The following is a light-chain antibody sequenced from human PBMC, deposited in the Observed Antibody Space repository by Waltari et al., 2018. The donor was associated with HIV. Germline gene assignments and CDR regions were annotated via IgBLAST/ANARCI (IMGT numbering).Light chain of an antibody. V-gene: IGKV3-11*01. CDR2: GSS. CDR3: QQRSNWPPLT. J-gene: IGKJ4*01. CDR1: QSVGSY. Sequence: EIVLTQSPATLSLSPGERATLSCRASQSVGSYLAWYQQKPGRAPRLLIYGSSNRATGIPARFSGSGSGTDFTLTISSVEPEDFAVYYCQQRSNWPPLTFGGGTKVEL.